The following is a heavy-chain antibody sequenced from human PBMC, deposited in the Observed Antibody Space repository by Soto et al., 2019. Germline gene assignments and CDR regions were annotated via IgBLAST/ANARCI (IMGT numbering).Heavy chain of an antibody. CDR3: AAVAPRKLTFPFYGVDV. CDR1: GGSINSADYY. V-gene: IGHV4-30-4*01. CDR2: IYHSGSI. D-gene: IGHD3-16*01. J-gene: IGHJ6*02. Sequence: TLSLTCPVSGGSINSADYYWSWIRQPPGKGLEWIGYIYHSGSIYYNPSLRSRLTISVDTSKNQFSLKLSSVTAADTAVYYCAAVAPRKLTFPFYGVDVWGQGTTVS.